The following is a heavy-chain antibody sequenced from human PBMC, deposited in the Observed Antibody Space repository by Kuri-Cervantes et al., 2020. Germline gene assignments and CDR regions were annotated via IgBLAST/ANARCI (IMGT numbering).Heavy chain of an antibody. D-gene: IGHD3-9*01. CDR1: GYTFTSYD. Sequence: ASVKVSCKASGYTFTSYDINWVRQATGQGLEWMGWMNPNSGNTGYAQKFQGRVTMTRNTSISTAYMELSSLRSEDTAVYYCARGLRYFDWFSDHYYFDYWGRGTLVTVSS. CDR2: MNPNSGNT. V-gene: IGHV1-8*01. J-gene: IGHJ4*02. CDR3: ARGLRYFDWFSDHYYFDY.